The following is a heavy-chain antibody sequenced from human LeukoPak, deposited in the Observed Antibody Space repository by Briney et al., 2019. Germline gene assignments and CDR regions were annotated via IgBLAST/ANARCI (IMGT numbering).Heavy chain of an antibody. D-gene: IGHD3-22*01. CDR2: INHSGST. CDR3: ARLRLRYYYDSSGLDY. CDR1: GGSFSGYY. J-gene: IGHJ4*02. V-gene: IGHV4-34*01. Sequence: SETLSLTCAFDGGSFSGYYWSWIRQPPGKGLEWIGEINHSGSTNYNPSLKSRVTISVDTSKNQFSLKLSSVTAADTAVYYCARLRLRYYYDSSGLDYWGQGTLVTVSS.